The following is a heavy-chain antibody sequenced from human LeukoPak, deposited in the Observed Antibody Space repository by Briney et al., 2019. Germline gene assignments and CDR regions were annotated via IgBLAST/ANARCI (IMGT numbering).Heavy chain of an antibody. V-gene: IGHV4-59*01. Sequence: SETLSLTCTVSGGSISSYYWSWIRQPPGKGLEWIGYIYYSGSTNYNPSLKSRVTISVDTSKNQFSLKLSSVTAADTAVYYCARTPINYDSSGYFDYWGQGTLVTVSS. CDR2: IYYSGST. CDR1: GGSISSYY. D-gene: IGHD3-22*01. CDR3: ARTPINYDSSGYFDY. J-gene: IGHJ4*02.